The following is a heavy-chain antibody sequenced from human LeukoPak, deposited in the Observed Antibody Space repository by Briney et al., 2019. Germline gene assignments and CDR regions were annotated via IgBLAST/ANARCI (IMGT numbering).Heavy chain of an antibody. Sequence: ASVKVSCKASGYTFTGYYIHWVRQAPGQGLEWMGWINPNSGGTNYAQKFQGWVAMTRDTSMSTAYMQLSRLTSDDTAVYYCARTKGVAGTEFFHYWGQGTLVTVSS. CDR3: ARTKGVAGTEFFHY. V-gene: IGHV1-2*04. CDR2: INPNSGGT. J-gene: IGHJ1*01. CDR1: GYTFTGYY. D-gene: IGHD6-19*01.